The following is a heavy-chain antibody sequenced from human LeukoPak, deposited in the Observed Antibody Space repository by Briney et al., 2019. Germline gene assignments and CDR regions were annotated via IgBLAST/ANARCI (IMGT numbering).Heavy chain of an antibody. CDR1: XFTFXXYW. J-gene: IGHJ4*02. Sequence: SXRLSXXXXXFTFXXYWMSWVRQAPGKGLEWVANIKQDGSEKYYVDSVKGRFTISRDNAKNSLYLQMNSLRAEDTAVYYCARDKAMIRSPHDYWGQGTLVTVSS. V-gene: IGHV3-7*01. CDR2: IKQDGSEK. CDR3: ARDKAMIRSPHDY. D-gene: IGHD3-22*01.